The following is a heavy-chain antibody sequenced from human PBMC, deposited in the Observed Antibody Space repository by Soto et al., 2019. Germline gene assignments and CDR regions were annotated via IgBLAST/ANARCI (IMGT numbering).Heavy chain of an antibody. CDR1: SGPSRSHN. Sequence: QVQLQQSGPGLVKPSETLSLTCTVSSGPSRSHNWGWIRQPPGRGLEWIGDVYYTGSTSYNPSLKSRVTISADTSTNHTSLTLSSVTAADTAVYYCVRQGIGDLRGLVDVWGQGTTVSVSS. D-gene: IGHD3-10*01. CDR3: VRQGIGDLRGLVDV. CDR2: VYYTGST. J-gene: IGHJ6*02. V-gene: IGHV4-59*08.